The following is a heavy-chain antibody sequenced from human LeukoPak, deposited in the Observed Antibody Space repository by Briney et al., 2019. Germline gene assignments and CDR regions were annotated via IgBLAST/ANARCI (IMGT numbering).Heavy chain of an antibody. CDR2: MNPNSGNT. CDR1: GYTFTSYD. J-gene: IGHJ3*02. Sequence: ASVKVSCKASGYTFTSYDINWVREATGQGLEWMGWMNPNSGNTGYAQKFQGRVTMTRNTSISTAYMELSSLRSEDTAVYYCARCRSGGSGLHDAFDIWGQGTMVTVSS. D-gene: IGHD2-15*01. V-gene: IGHV1-8*01. CDR3: ARCRSGGSGLHDAFDI.